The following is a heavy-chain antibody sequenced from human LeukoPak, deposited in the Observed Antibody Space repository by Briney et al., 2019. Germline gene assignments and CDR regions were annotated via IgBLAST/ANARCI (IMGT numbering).Heavy chain of an antibody. Sequence: GGSLRLSCAASGFTFSSYAMSWVRQAPGKGLEWVSGISGSAGSTDYADSVKGRVTISRDNSKNTLYLQVNSLRAEDTAIYYCVKDGYGSGSYYPYAFDIWGQGTMVTVSS. CDR3: VKDGYGSGSYYPYAFDI. V-gene: IGHV3-23*01. CDR1: GFTFSSYA. CDR2: ISGSAGST. D-gene: IGHD3-10*01. J-gene: IGHJ3*02.